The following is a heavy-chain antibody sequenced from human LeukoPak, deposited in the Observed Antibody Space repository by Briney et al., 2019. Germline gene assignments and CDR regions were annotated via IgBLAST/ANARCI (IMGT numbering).Heavy chain of an antibody. CDR3: ARDYGDYGNYFDY. CDR2: ISSSSSYI. V-gene: IGHV3-21*01. J-gene: IGHJ4*02. Sequence: PGGSLRLSCAASGFTFSSHSMNRVRQAPGKGLEWVTSISSSSSYIYYADSVKGRFTISRDNAKNSLYLQMNSLRAEDTAVYYCARDYGDYGNYFDYWGPGTLVTVSS. D-gene: IGHD4-17*01. CDR1: GFTFSSHS.